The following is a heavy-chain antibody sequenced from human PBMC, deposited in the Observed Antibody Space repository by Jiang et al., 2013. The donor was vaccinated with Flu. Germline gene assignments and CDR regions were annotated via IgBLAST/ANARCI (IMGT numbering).Heavy chain of an antibody. V-gene: IGHV4-39*01. CDR1: GGSISSSNYF. Sequence: PGLVKLSETLSLTCTVSGGSISSSNYFWGWIRQPQEGLEWIGNIYYSGTTYYNPSLKSRATQSVDTSKNQFSLKLRSVTAADTGVYYCARRPRYSSGLFDFWGQGTLVTASS. J-gene: IGHJ4*02. D-gene: IGHD6-19*01. CDR2: IYYSGTT. CDR3: ARRPRYSSGLFDF.